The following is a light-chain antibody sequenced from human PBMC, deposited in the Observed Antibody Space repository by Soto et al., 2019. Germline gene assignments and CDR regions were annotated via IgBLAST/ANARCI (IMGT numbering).Light chain of an antibody. CDR3: SSYTTTNTRXXV. V-gene: IGLV2-14*03. Sequence: QSALTQPASVSXSPGQSITISCTGTSSDVGGYNYVSWYQHHPGKAPKLMIYDVSNRPSGVSNRFSGSKSGNTASLTISGLQPEDEADYYCSSYTTTNTRXXVFGPXXXVTV. CDR1: SSDVGGYNY. J-gene: IGLJ1*01. CDR2: DVS.